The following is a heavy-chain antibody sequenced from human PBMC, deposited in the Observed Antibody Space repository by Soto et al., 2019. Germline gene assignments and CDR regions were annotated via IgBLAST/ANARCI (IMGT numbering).Heavy chain of an antibody. CDR3: AKDQALAFGGVMEGYYYYGMDV. V-gene: IGHV3-30*18. CDR1: GFTFSSYG. J-gene: IGHJ6*02. D-gene: IGHD3-16*01. Sequence: PGGSLRLSCAASGFTFSSYGMHWVRQAPGKGLEWVAVISYDGSNKYYADSVKGRFTISRDNSKNTLYLQMNSLRAEDTAVYYCAKDQALAFGGVMEGYYYYGMDVWGQGTTVTVSS. CDR2: ISYDGSNK.